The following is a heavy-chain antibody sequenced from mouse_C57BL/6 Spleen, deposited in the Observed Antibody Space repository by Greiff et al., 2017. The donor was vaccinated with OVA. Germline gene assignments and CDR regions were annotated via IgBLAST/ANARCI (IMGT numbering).Heavy chain of an antibody. Sequence: EVQLQQSGPELVKPGASVKISCKASGYTFTDYYMNWVKQSHGKSLEWIGDINPNNGGTSYNQKFKGKATLTVDKSSSTAYMELRSLTSEDSAVYYCARIYYYGSSYGYFDYWGQGTTLTVSS. J-gene: IGHJ2*01. D-gene: IGHD1-1*01. CDR3: ARIYYYGSSYGYFDY. CDR2: INPNNGGT. V-gene: IGHV1-26*01. CDR1: GYTFTDYY.